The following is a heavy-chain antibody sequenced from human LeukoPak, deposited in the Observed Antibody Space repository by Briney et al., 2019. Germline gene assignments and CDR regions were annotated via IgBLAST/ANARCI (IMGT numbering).Heavy chain of an antibody. V-gene: IGHV1-69*04. CDR3: ARAPGGFGVVGYFDY. CDR2: IIPILGIA. Sequence: ASVKVSCKASGGTFSSYAISWVRQAPGQGLEWMGRIIPILGIANYARKFQGRVTITADKSTSTAYMELSSLRSEDTAVYYCARAPGGFGVVGYFDYWGQGTLVTVSS. J-gene: IGHJ4*02. CDR1: GGTFSSYA. D-gene: IGHD3-3*01.